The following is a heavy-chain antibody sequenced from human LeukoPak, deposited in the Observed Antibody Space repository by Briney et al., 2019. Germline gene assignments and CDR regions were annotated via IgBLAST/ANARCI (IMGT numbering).Heavy chain of an antibody. CDR2: IYYSGST. Sequence: SETLSLTCTVSGGSISSSSYYWGWIRQPPGKGLEWVGSIYYSGSTYYNPSLKSRVTISVDPSKNQFSLKLSSVTAADTAVYYCARQSQLWFGELAYFDYWGQGTLVTVSS. CDR3: ARQSQLWFGELAYFDY. CDR1: GGSISSSSYY. J-gene: IGHJ4*02. D-gene: IGHD3-10*01. V-gene: IGHV4-39*01.